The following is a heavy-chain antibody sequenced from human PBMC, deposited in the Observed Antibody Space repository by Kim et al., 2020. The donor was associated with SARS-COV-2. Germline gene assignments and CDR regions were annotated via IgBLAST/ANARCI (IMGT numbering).Heavy chain of an antibody. Sequence: ASVKVSCKASGYTFTSYGISWVRQAPGQGLEWMGWISAYNGNTNYAQKLQGRVTMTTDTSTSTAYMELRSLRSDDTAVYYCARVDGITMVRGVNDYWGQGTLVTVSS. CDR1: GYTFTSYG. CDR3: ARVDGITMVRGVNDY. V-gene: IGHV1-18*01. D-gene: IGHD3-10*01. J-gene: IGHJ4*02. CDR2: ISAYNGNT.